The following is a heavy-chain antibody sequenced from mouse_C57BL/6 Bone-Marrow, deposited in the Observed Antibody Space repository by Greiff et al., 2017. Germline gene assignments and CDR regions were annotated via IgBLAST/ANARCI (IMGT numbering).Heavy chain of an antibody. CDR1: GFTFSDYG. J-gene: IGHJ1*03. CDR2: ISSGSNTI. V-gene: IGHV5-17*01. Sequence: EVQVVESGGGLVKPGGSLKLSCAASGFTFSDYGMHWVRQAPEKGLEWVAYISSGSNTIYYADTVKGRFTISRDNAKNTLFLQMTSLRSEDTAMYYCASNWDYWYFDVWGTGTTVTVSS. CDR3: ASNWDYWYFDV. D-gene: IGHD4-1*01.